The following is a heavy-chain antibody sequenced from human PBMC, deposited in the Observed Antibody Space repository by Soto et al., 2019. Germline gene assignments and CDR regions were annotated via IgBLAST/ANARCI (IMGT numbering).Heavy chain of an antibody. J-gene: IGHJ4*02. Sequence: ASVKVSCKGFGYSFMKYGINWVRQAPGQGLEWVGWISPYSGYTHSAQKFHGRLTLTTDTAASTAYMELRILRSADTALYYCAREASVLIPAAQPSRFDSWGQGTLVTAPQ. CDR2: ISPYSGYT. CDR3: AREASVLIPAAQPSRFDS. D-gene: IGHD2-2*01. CDR1: GYSFMKYG. V-gene: IGHV1-18*01.